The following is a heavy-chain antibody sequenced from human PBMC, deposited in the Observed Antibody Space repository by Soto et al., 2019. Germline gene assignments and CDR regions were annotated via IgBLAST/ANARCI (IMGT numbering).Heavy chain of an antibody. CDR3: AKDGAKDGYFGNWFAP. V-gene: IGHV1-69*15. J-gene: IGHJ5*02. CDR1: GGTFSNYA. CDR2: IIPIFGSA. D-gene: IGHD1-26*01. Sequence: QVQLVQSGAEVKKPGSSVKVSCKASGGTFSNYAITWVRQAPGQGLEWLGRIIPIFGSANYAQKFQGRGTITADESTTTAYMELGSLRSDDTTGYYCAKDGAKDGYFGNWFAPWGQGTLVTVSS.